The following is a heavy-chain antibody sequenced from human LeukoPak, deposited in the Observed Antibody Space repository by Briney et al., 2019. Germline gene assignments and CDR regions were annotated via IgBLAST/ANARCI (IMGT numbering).Heavy chain of an antibody. J-gene: IGHJ4*02. CDR3: ARALYYYDSSGYPERGYYFDY. CDR2: INAGNGNT. Sequence: ASVKVSCKASGYTFTSYAMHWVRQAPGQRLEWMGWINAGNGNTKYSQTFQGRVTITRDTSASTAYMELSSLRSEDTAVYYCARALYYYDSSGYPERGYYFDYWGQGTLVTVSS. V-gene: IGHV1-3*01. CDR1: GYTFTSYA. D-gene: IGHD3-22*01.